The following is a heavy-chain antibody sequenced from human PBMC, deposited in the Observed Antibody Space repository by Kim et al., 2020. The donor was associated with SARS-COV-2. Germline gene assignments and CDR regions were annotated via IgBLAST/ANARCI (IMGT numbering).Heavy chain of an antibody. D-gene: IGHD3-3*02. CDR1: GFTFSDSA. CDR2: IRSSVCSSAS. CDR3: TRIPRTTLAFWYAFD. V-gene: IGHV3-73*01. Sequence: GGSLRLSCATSGFTFSDSAIHWVRQAPGKGLEWVCRIRSSVCSSASSYSASVRCSFTIASADSSSTPYLQMHSPKTADTAVYYCTRIPRTTLAFWYAFD. J-gene: IGHJ5*01.